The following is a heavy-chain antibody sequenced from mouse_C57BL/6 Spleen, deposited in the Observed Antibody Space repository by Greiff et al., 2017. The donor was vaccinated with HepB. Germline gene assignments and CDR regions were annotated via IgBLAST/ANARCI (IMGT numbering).Heavy chain of an antibody. J-gene: IGHJ4*01. V-gene: IGHV5-17*01. CDR2: ISSGSSTI. D-gene: IGHD1-1*01. CDR3: ANYYGSSPWAMDY. Sequence: EVKLVESGGGLVKPGGSLKLSCAASGFTFSDYGMHWVRQAPEKGLEWVAYISSGSSTIYYADTVEGRFTISRDNAKNTLFLQMTSLRSEDTAMYYCANYYGSSPWAMDYWGQGTSVTVSS. CDR1: GFTFSDYG.